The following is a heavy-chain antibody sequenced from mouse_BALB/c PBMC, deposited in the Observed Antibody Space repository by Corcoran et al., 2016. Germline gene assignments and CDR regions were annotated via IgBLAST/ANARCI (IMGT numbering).Heavy chain of an antibody. J-gene: IGHJ4*01. D-gene: IGHD2-14*01. CDR2: ISCYNGAT. Sequence: LVKTGASVKISCKAYGYSFTGYYMHWVKQSHGKSLEWIGYISCYNGATSYNQKFKGKATFTVDTSSSTAYMQFNSLTSEDSAVYYCARGRYRYDAMDYWGQGTSVTVSS. V-gene: IGHV1S34*01. CDR3: ARGRYRYDAMDY. CDR1: GYSFTGYY.